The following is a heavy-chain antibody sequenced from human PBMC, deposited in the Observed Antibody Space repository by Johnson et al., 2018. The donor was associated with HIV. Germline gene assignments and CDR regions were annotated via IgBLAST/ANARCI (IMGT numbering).Heavy chain of an antibody. V-gene: IGHV3-13*01. D-gene: IGHD3-22*01. CDR2: IGTAGDT. CDR3: TRGGRLTYYHDSSGYSYDAFDI. CDR1: VFTFSRYD. J-gene: IGHJ3*02. Sequence: VQLVESGGGLVQPGGSLRLSCAASVFTFSRYDMHWVRQATGKGLEWVSGIGTAGDTYYPGSVKGRFTISRENAKNSFYLQMNSLRAGDPAVYYCTRGGRLTYYHDSSGYSYDAFDIWGQGTMVTVSS.